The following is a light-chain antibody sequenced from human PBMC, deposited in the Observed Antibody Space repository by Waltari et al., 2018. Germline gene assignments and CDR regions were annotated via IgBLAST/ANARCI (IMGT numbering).Light chain of an antibody. V-gene: IGKV3-20*01. J-gene: IGKJ5*01. CDR1: QSFHSNF. Sequence: ETVLTQSAGTLSLSPGQRATLSCRSSQSFHSNFLAWYQQKPGQAPRLLIFGISSRATGIPDRFSGSGSGTDFTLTISRLEPEDSAVYYCQQYGSFPTFGQGTRLEIK. CDR3: QQYGSFPT. CDR2: GIS.